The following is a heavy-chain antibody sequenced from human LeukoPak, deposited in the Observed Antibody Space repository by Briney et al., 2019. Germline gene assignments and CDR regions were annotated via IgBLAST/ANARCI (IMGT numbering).Heavy chain of an antibody. CDR3: ARWPSWQAFDI. Sequence: SQTLSLTCTVSGGSISSGTYYWSWIRQPAGKGLEWIGRIYTTGSTNYNPSLKSRVTISVDTSKNQFSLKLSSVTAADTAVYYCARWPSWQAFDIWGQGTMVTVSS. J-gene: IGHJ3*02. V-gene: IGHV4-61*02. CDR2: IYTTGST. D-gene: IGHD6-13*01. CDR1: GGSISSGTYY.